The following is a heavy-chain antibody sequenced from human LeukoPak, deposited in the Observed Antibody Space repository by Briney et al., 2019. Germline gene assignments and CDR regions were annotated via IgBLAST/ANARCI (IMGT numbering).Heavy chain of an antibody. CDR1: GYSISSGYY. J-gene: IGHJ6*03. V-gene: IGHV4-38-2*01. CDR2: IYHSGST. Sequence: SETLSLTCAVSGYSISSGYYWGWIRQPPGKGLEWIGSIYHSGSTYYNPSLKSRVTISVDTSKNQFSLKLGSVTAADTAVYYCARGMVRGVYYYMDVWGKGTTVTVSS. CDR3: ARGMVRGVYYYMDV. D-gene: IGHD3-10*01.